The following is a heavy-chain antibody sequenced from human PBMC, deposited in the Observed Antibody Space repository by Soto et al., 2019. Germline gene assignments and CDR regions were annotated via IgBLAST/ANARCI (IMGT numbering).Heavy chain of an antibody. D-gene: IGHD1-1*01. CDR2: IYTSGST. CDR3: ARDGEGNWNYYYYGMDV. Sequence: SETLSLTCTVSGGSISSYYWSWIRQPAGKGLEWIGRIYTSGSTNYNPSLKSRVTMSVDTSKNQFSLKLSSVTAADTAVYYCARDGEGNWNYYYYGMDVWGQGTTVTVYS. V-gene: IGHV4-4*07. J-gene: IGHJ6*02. CDR1: GGSISSYY.